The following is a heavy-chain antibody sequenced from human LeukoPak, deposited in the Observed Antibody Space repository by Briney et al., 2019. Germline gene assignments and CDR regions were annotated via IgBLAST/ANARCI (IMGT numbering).Heavy chain of an antibody. CDR2: IKQDGSEK. Sequence: GGSLRLSCAASGFTFSGFWMSWVRQAPGKGLEWVANIKQDGSEKYYVDSVKGRFTISRDNAKNSLYLQMNSLRAEDTAVYYCARDFHYFDYWGQGTLVTVSS. V-gene: IGHV3-7*01. J-gene: IGHJ4*02. CDR3: ARDFHYFDY. CDR1: GFTFSGFW.